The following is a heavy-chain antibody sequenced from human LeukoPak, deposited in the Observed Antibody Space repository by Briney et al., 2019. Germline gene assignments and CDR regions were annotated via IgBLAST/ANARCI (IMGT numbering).Heavy chain of an antibody. Sequence: GGSLRLSCAASGFTFSSYAMSWVRQAPGKGLEWVSAISFSCTNTYYADSVKGRFTISRDNLKNTLYLQMNSVGAEDTAVYFCAKEVKAATNWFDPWGQGTLVTVSS. D-gene: IGHD6-25*01. CDR3: AKEVKAATNWFDP. CDR2: ISFSCTNT. CDR1: GFTFSSYA. V-gene: IGHV3-23*01. J-gene: IGHJ5*02.